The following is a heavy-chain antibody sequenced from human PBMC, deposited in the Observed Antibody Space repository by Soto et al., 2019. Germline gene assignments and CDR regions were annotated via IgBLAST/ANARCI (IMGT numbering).Heavy chain of an antibody. V-gene: IGHV3-7*01. CDR1: GFTFSNYW. CDR2: IKQDGSEK. J-gene: IGHJ6*02. CDR3: ARIASAGRGWDV. Sequence: EVQLVESGGGLVQPGGSLRLSCADFGFTFSNYWMSWVRQAPVKGLEWVGNIKQDGSEKNYVDSVKGRFTISRDNAKNSLYLQMHSLRAEDTAVYYCARIASAGRGWDVWGQGTTVVVSS. D-gene: IGHD6-13*01.